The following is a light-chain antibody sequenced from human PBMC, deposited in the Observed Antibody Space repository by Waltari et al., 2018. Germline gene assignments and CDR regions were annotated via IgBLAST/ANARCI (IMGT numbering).Light chain of an antibody. J-gene: IGLJ3*02. CDR3: ESWDFSLTVWV. V-gene: IGLV1-47*01. CDR1: RSNIGSNY. CDR2: RDN. Sequence: QSVLTQPPSASGTPGQKVTISCSGGRSNIGSNYVNWHQHFPGSAPKLLFYRDNQRHSGGPALFSVSKSGTSASLAITDLRPEDEADYYCESWDFSLTVWVFGGGSRLTVL.